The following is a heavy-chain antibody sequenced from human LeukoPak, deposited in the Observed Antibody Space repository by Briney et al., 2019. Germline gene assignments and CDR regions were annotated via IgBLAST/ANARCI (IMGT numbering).Heavy chain of an antibody. CDR1: GGSISSSSYY. D-gene: IGHD3-10*01. Sequence: PSETLSLTCTVSGGSISSSSYYWGWIRQPPGKGLEWIGSIYYSGSTYYNPSLKSRVTISVDTSKNQFSLKLSSVTAADTAVYYCARDFRPIGELSRYNWFDPWGQGTLVTVSS. CDR2: IYYSGST. CDR3: ARDFRPIGELSRYNWFDP. V-gene: IGHV4-39*07. J-gene: IGHJ5*02.